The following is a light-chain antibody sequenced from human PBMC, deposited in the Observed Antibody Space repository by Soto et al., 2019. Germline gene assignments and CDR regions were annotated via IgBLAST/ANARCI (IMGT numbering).Light chain of an antibody. V-gene: IGKV2D-29*02. CDR2: EVS. CDR1: QSLLHITGETF. J-gene: IGKJ5*01. Sequence: DVVMTQTPLSLSVAPGQPASISCDSVQSLLHITGETFLFWYLQEPGQSPQLLIYEVSTRVSGVPDRFSGSGSGTDFTLEISRVETDDVGIYYCMQSTQLPPTFGQGTRLQ. CDR3: MQSTQLPPT.